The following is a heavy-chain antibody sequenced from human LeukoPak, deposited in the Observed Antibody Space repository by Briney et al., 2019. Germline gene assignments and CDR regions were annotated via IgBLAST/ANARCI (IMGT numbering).Heavy chain of an antibody. CDR1: GYTFTGDY. CDR3: ARGYDSNTYYYVGY. D-gene: IGHD3-22*01. Sequence: GASVKVSCKXSGYTFTGDYMHWVRQAPGQGLEWMGRINPNSGGTDYAQNFQGRVTMTRDTSISTAYMELSRLRSDDTAVYYCARGYDSNTYYYVGYWGQGTLVTVSS. V-gene: IGHV1-2*06. CDR2: INPNSGGT. J-gene: IGHJ4*02.